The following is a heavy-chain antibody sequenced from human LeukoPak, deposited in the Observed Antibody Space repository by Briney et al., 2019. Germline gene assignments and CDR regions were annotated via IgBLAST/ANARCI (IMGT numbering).Heavy chain of an antibody. CDR1: GYYYRRYY. J-gene: IGHJ6*03. CDR2: VYDSEST. CDR3: ARVLQNYYHLDV. Sequence: PSDTQCLLRAVSGYYYRRYYRRCVRQPRGRGLEWIGNVYDSESTHYKSSLRSRVTISVDTSKNQFSLRLTSVTAADTAVYYCARVLQNYYHLDVWGKGTTVTVSS. D-gene: IGHD3-3*01. V-gene: IGHV4-59*07.